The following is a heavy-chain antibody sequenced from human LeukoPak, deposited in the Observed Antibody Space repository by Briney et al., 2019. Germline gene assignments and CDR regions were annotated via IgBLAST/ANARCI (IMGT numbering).Heavy chain of an antibody. CDR2: ISGSGGST. D-gene: IGHD6-19*01. J-gene: IGHJ4*02. CDR3: AKAPRGWYLV. Sequence: GGSLRLSCETSGFTFSDYPMSWVRQAPGRGLEWVSAISGSGGSTYYADSVKGRFTISRDNSKNTLYLQMSSLRAEDTAVYYCAKAPRGWYLVWGQGTLVTVSS. CDR1: GFTFSDYP. V-gene: IGHV3-23*01.